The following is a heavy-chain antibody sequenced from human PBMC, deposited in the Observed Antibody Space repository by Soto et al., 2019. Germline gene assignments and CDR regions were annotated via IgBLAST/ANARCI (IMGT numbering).Heavy chain of an antibody. Sequence: VKLYCNASGYTFNTYGITWVRQAPGQGLEWMGWINPYNGNTKFAQKLQDRVTMTTATSTSTAYMELASLRSDDTAVYYCARACIAAAKHPCHWG. CDR3: ARACIAAAKHPCH. D-gene: IGHD6-25*01. CDR1: GYTFNTYG. CDR2: INPYNGNT. V-gene: IGHV1-18*01. J-gene: IGHJ1*01.